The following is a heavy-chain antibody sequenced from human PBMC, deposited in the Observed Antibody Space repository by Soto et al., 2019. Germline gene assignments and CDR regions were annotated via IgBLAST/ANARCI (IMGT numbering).Heavy chain of an antibody. V-gene: IGHV4-31*03. CDR3: ARAGDGRTYYFDY. D-gene: IGHD1-1*01. Sequence: PSETLSLTCTVSGGSISSGGYYWSWIRLHPGKGLEWIGYIYYSGSTYYNPSLKSRVTISVDTSKNQFSLKLSSVTAADTAVYYCARAGDGRTYYFDYWGQGTLVTVSS. CDR2: IYYSGST. J-gene: IGHJ4*02. CDR1: GGSISSGGYY.